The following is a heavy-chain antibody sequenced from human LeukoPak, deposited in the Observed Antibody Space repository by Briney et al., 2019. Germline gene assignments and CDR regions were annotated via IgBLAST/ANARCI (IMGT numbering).Heavy chain of an antibody. J-gene: IGHJ4*02. V-gene: IGHV3-7*01. CDR3: ARDRDCGDGGCYPHFDY. CDR2: IRQDGGDK. Sequence: GGSLRLSCAASGFTFSSNWMSWVRQAPGKGLEWVANIRQDGGDKYYMDSVKGRFTISRDNAKNSLSLQMNSLRVEDTAVYYCARDRDCGDGGCYPHFDYWGQGVRVTVSS. CDR1: GFTFSSNW. D-gene: IGHD2-15*01.